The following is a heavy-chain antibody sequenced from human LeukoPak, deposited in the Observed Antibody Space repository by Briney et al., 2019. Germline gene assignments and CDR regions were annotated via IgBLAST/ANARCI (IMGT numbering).Heavy chain of an antibody. J-gene: IGHJ4*02. CDR2: INIDGSTT. CDR1: GFTFSSYY. Sequence: GGSLRLSCAASGFTFSSYYLHWVRKAPGKGLVWVSLINIDGSTTRYADSVKGRFTISRDNAKNTLSLQMNSLRAEDAAVYYCVRDGLGTTPFDYWGQGTRVTVSS. V-gene: IGHV3-74*01. D-gene: IGHD1-7*01. CDR3: VRDGLGTTPFDY.